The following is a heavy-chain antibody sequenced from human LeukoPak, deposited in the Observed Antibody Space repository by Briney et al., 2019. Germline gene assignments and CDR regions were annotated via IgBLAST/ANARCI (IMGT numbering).Heavy chain of an antibody. CDR3: ARMYYDFWSGSAFDY. CDR1: GFTFGDYA. J-gene: IGHJ4*02. V-gene: IGHV3-7*01. CDR2: IKQDGSEK. Sequence: GGSLRLSCTTSGFTFGDYAMSWVRQAPGKGLEWVANIKQDGSEKYYVDSVKGRFTISRDNAKNSLYVQMNSLRAEDTAVYYCARMYYDFWSGSAFDYWGQGTLVTVSS. D-gene: IGHD3-3*01.